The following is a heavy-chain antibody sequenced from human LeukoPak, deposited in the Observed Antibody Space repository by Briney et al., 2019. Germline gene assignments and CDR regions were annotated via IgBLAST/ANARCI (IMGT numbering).Heavy chain of an antibody. J-gene: IGHJ6*03. CDR2: ISWDGGNT. Sequence: GGSLRLSCAASGFTFDDYAMHWVRQAPGKGLEWVPLISWDGGNTYYADSVKGRFTISRDNSKNSLYLQMNSLRAEDAALYYCAKEWEPSGYYYYYMDVWGKGATVTVSS. CDR3: AKEWEPSGYYYYYMDV. V-gene: IGHV3-43D*03. D-gene: IGHD1-26*01. CDR1: GFTFDDYA.